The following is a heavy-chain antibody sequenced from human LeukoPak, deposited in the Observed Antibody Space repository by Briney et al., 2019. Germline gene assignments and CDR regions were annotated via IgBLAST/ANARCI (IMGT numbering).Heavy chain of an antibody. D-gene: IGHD3-22*01. CDR3: ARGMYDMSDYHYVPGVWFDP. Sequence: ASVKVSCKTSGYTFTAYHIHWVRQAPGQGPEWMGWINPNSGGTNYAQKFQGRVSITRDTSISTAYMELSRLTSDDTAVYHCARGMYDMSDYHYVPGVWFDPWGQGTLVTVSS. CDR2: INPNSGGT. J-gene: IGHJ5*02. CDR1: GYTFTAYH. V-gene: IGHV1-2*02.